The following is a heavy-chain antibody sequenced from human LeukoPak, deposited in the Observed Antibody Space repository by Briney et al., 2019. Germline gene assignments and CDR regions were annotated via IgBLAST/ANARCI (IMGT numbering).Heavy chain of an antibody. D-gene: IGHD3-10*01. Sequence: GVSQRLSCAASGFTFSSFGLHWVRQAPGRGLEWVALISPDGSYAYYADSVKGRFTISRDNSENTFYLQLTNVRSEDAAVYFCARDHGAFDYWGQGTLDPAFS. CDR3: ARDHGAFDY. J-gene: IGHJ4*02. V-gene: IGHV3-30*04. CDR2: ISPDGSYA. CDR1: GFTFSSFG.